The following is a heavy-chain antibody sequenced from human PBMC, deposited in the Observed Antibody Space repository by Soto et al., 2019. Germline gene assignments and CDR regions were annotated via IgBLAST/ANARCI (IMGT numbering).Heavy chain of an antibody. CDR2: INQDGSKT. CDR1: GFTFNNYW. CDR3: ARGTPTPGLDY. D-gene: IGHD1-7*01. Sequence: EVQLVESGGGLVQPGGSLRLSCAASGFTFNNYWMNWVRQAPGKGLEWLANINQDGSKTNYVDSVKGRFTISRDNAKNSLYLQMNSLRAEDMAVYYCARGTPTPGLDYWGQGTLVTVSS. J-gene: IGHJ4*02. V-gene: IGHV3-7*03.